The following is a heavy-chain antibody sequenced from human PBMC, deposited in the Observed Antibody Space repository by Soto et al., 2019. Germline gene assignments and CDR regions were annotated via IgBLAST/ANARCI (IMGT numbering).Heavy chain of an antibody. CDR3: ARHSNEYRKSLDY. CDR1: GGSISGYY. CDR2: IYYSGST. D-gene: IGHD1-1*01. V-gene: IGHV4-59*08. Sequence: PSETLSLPCSVSGGSISGYYWRWIRKSPGKGLEWIAYIYYSGSTNSNPSLKSRVTISVDTSKNQFSLKLSSVTAADTAVYYCARHSNEYRKSLDYWGQGTLVTVSS. J-gene: IGHJ4*02.